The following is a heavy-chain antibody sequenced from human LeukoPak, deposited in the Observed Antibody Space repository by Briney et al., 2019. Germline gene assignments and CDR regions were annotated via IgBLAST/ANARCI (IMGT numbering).Heavy chain of an antibody. CDR3: ARVTSSTVLITGFDY. V-gene: IGHV4-39*07. CDR1: GGSISSSSYY. Sequence: SETLSLTCTVSGGSISSSSYYWGWIRQPPGKGLEWIGSIYYSGSTYYNPSLKSRVTISVDTSKNQFSLKLTSVTAADTAVYYCARVTSSTVLITGFDYWGQGTLVTVSS. J-gene: IGHJ4*02. D-gene: IGHD3-22*01. CDR2: IYYSGST.